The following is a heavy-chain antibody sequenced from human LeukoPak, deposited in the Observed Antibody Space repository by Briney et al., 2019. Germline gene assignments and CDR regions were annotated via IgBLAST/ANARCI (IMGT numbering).Heavy chain of an antibody. D-gene: IGHD3-3*01. Sequence: ASVKVSCKASGYTFTSYGISWVRQAPGQGLEWMGWISAYNGNTNYAQKLQGRVTMTTDTSTSTAYMELRSLRSDDTAVYYCARVNYDFWSGYEYDAFDIWGQGTMVTVSS. J-gene: IGHJ3*02. CDR3: ARVNYDFWSGYEYDAFDI. CDR2: ISAYNGNT. V-gene: IGHV1-18*01. CDR1: GYTFTSYG.